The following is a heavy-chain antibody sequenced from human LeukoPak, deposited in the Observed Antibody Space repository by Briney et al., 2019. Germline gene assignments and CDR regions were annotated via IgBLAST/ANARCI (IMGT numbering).Heavy chain of an antibody. CDR2: IKQDGSEK. D-gene: IGHD3-10*01. CDR3: ARDRVLYYYGSGSHYFDY. V-gene: IGHV3-7*01. J-gene: IGHJ4*02. CDR1: GFTFSSYW. Sequence: GGSLRLSCAASGFTFSSYWMSWVRQAPGKGLEWVANIKQDGSEKYYVDSVKGRFTISRDNAENSLYLQMNSLRAEDTAVYYCARDRVLYYYGSGSHYFDYWGQGTLVTVSS.